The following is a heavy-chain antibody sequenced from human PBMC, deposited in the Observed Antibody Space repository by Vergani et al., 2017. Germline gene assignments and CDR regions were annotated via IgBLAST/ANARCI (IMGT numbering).Heavy chain of an antibody. Sequence: QVQLQESGPGLVKPSETLSLTCTVSGGSISSYYWSWTRQPPGKGLEWIGYIYYSGSTNYNPSIKSRVTISVDTSKNQFSLKLSSVTAADTAVYYCARSDYYYDSSGFDYWGQGTLVTVSS. CDR2: IYYSGST. D-gene: IGHD3-22*01. V-gene: IGHV4-59*08. J-gene: IGHJ4*02. CDR1: GGSISSYY. CDR3: ARSDYYYDSSGFDY.